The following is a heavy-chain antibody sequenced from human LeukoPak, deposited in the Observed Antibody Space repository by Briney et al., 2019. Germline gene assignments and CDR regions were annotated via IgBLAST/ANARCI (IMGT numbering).Heavy chain of an antibody. CDR3: ARVRAAAIPYYFDS. V-gene: IGHV4-39*07. Sequence: SETLSLTCTVSGGSISSYYWSWIRQPPGKGLEWIGSIYYSGSTYYNAPLKSRVTMSVDTSKKQFSLKLSSVTAADTAVYYCARVRAAAIPYYFDSWGQGTLVTVSS. J-gene: IGHJ4*02. CDR2: IYYSGST. D-gene: IGHD6-13*01. CDR1: GGSISSYY.